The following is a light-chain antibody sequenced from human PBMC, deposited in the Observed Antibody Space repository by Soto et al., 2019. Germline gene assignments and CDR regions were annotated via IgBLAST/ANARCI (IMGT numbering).Light chain of an antibody. J-gene: IGLJ1*01. Sequence: QSALTQPASVSGSPGQSITNSCTGTSSDIGAYNYVSWYRQHPGKAPKLMIYEVINRPSGVSNRFSGSKSGNTASLTISGLQAEDEADYYCSSYTSSSTTPYVFGTGTKLTVL. V-gene: IGLV2-14*01. CDR1: SSDIGAYNY. CDR2: EVI. CDR3: SSYTSSSTTPYV.